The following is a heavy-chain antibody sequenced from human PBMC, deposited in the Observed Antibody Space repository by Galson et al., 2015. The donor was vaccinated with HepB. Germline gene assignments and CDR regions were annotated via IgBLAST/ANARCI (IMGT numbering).Heavy chain of an antibody. CDR3: AKALRYDSSGPWALAFDI. D-gene: IGHD3-22*01. CDR1: GFTFSSYA. CDR2: ISGSGGST. Sequence: SLRLSCAASGFTFSSYAMSWVRQAPGKGLEWVSAISGSGGSTYYADSVKGRFTISRDNSKNTLYLQMNSLRAEDTAVYYCAKALRYDSSGPWALAFDIWGQGTMVTVSS. J-gene: IGHJ3*02. V-gene: IGHV3-23*01.